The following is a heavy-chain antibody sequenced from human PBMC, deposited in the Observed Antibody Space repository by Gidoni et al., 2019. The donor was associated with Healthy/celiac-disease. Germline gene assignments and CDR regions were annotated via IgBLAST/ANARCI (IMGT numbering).Heavy chain of an antibody. CDR3: ARGYYDSSGPLGY. V-gene: IGHV3-66*02. D-gene: IGHD3-22*01. J-gene: IGHJ4*02. CDR2: IYSGGST. CDR1: GFTVSSNY. Sequence: EVQLVESGGGLVQPWGSLRLSCAASGFTVSSNYMSWVRQAPGKGLEWVSVIYSGGSTYYADSVKGRFTISRDNSKNTLYLQMNSLRAEDTAVYYCARGYYDSSGPLGYWGQGTLVTVSS.